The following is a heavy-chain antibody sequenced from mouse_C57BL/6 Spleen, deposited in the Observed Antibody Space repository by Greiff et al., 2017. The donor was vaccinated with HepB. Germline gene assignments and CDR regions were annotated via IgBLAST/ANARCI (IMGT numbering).Heavy chain of an antibody. V-gene: IGHV1-61*01. CDR3: ARNYDYDVGYWYFDV. CDR2: IYPSDSET. J-gene: IGHJ1*03. D-gene: IGHD2-4*01. Sequence: VQLQQSGAELVRPGSSVKLSCKASGYTFTSYWMDWVKQRPGQGLEWIGNIYPSDSETHYNQKFKDKATLTVDKSSSTAYMQLSSLTSEDSAVYYCARNYDYDVGYWYFDVWGTGTTVTVSS. CDR1: GYTFTSYW.